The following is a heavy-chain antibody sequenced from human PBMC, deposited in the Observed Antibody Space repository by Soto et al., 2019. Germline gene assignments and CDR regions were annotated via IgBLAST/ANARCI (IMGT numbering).Heavy chain of an antibody. Sequence: EVQLVESGGGLVQPGGSLRLSCAASGFTFSSYEMNWVRQAPGKGLERVSYISSSGSTIYYADSVKGRFTISRDNAKNSLYLQMNSLRAEDTAVYYCAIQTPAFDIWGQGTMVTVSS. CDR2: ISSSGSTI. J-gene: IGHJ3*02. CDR3: AIQTPAFDI. V-gene: IGHV3-48*03. CDR1: GFTFSSYE.